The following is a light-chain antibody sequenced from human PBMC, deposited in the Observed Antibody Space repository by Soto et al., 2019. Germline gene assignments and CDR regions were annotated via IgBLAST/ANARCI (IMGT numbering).Light chain of an antibody. CDR2: DVS. Sequence: QSVLTQPASVSGSPGQSITISCTGTTSYVGDNNHLSWYQQHPGKAPKLIIFDVSNRPSGVSNRFSGSKSGNTASLTIFGLQAEDEADYYCSSYTSSHVVFGGGTKVTVL. V-gene: IGLV2-14*03. CDR3: SSYTSSHVV. CDR1: TSYVGDNNH. J-gene: IGLJ2*01.